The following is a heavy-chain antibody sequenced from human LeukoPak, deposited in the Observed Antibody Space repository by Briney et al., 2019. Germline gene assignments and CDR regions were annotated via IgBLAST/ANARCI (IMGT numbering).Heavy chain of an antibody. CDR3: AIRRRAKGFDP. CDR1: GGSISSSSYY. D-gene: IGHD1-14*01. CDR2: IYYSGST. V-gene: IGHV4-39*07. Sequence: SETLSLTCTVSGGSISSSSYYWGWIRQPPGKGLEWIGSIYYSGSTYYNPSLKSRVTISVDTSRNQFSLKLSSVTAADTAVYYCAIRRRAKGFDPWGQGTLVTVSS. J-gene: IGHJ5*02.